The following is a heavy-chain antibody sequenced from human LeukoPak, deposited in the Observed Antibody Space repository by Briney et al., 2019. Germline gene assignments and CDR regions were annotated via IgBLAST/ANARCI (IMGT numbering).Heavy chain of an antibody. J-gene: IGHJ4*02. CDR1: GYTFTGYY. V-gene: IGHV1-2*02. CDR2: IDPSSGGT. Sequence: ASVKVSCKASGYTFTGYYVHWVRQAPGQGLEWMGWIDPSSGGTNYAQKFQGRVTMTGDTSISTAYMELSRLSSDDTAVYFCAGRPDTSMVAIFDYWGQGTLVTISS. CDR3: AGRPDTSMVAIFDY. D-gene: IGHD5-18*01.